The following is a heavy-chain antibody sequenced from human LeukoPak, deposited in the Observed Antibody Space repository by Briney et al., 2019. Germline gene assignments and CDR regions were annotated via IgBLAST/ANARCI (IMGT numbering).Heavy chain of an antibody. Sequence: ASVKVSCKASGYTFTGYYMHWVRQAPGQGLEWVGWINPNSGGTNYAQKFQGRVTMTRDTSISTAYMELSRLRSDDTAVYYCARSKGYCSSTSCYPWFDPWGQGTLVTVSS. CDR2: INPNSGGT. D-gene: IGHD2-2*01. J-gene: IGHJ5*02. CDR1: GYTFTGYY. CDR3: ARSKGYCSSTSCYPWFDP. V-gene: IGHV1-2*02.